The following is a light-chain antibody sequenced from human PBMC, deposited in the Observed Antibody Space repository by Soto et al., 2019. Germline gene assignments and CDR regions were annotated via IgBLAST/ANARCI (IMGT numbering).Light chain of an antibody. J-gene: IGKJ2*01. Sequence: EIVMTQSPATLSVSPGERATLSCRASQTVNNNLAWYQQKPGQAPRLLIYGASTRATGIPARFGGSGSGTEFTLTISSLQSEDFAVYYCQQYNNWPPVYTFGQGTKLEIK. CDR1: QTVNNN. CDR3: QQYNNWPPVYT. CDR2: GAS. V-gene: IGKV3-15*01.